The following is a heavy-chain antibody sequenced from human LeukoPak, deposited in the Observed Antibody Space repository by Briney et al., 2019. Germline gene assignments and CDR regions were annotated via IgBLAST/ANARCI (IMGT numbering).Heavy chain of an antibody. CDR2: ISGRGDNT. Sequence: ETLSLTCAVYGGSFSGYYWSWIRQPPGKGLEWVSAISGRGDNTYYTDSVKGRFTISRDNSKNTLYLQMNSLRAEDTAVYYCAKGDCSSTSCQRSEYFDYWGQGTLVTVSS. V-gene: IGHV3-23*01. D-gene: IGHD2-2*01. J-gene: IGHJ4*02. CDR1: GGSFSGYY. CDR3: AKGDCSSTSCQRSEYFDY.